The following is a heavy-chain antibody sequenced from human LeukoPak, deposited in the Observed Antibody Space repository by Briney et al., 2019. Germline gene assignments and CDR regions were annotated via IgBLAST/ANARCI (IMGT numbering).Heavy chain of an antibody. CDR1: GGSLSGYY. Sequence: SETLSLTCAVYGGSLSGYYWSWIRQPPGKGLEWIGEINHSGSTNYNPSLKSRVTISVDTSKNQFSLKLSSVTAADTAVYYCARVITMVRGADYWGQGTLVTVSS. J-gene: IGHJ4*02. CDR3: ARVITMVRGADY. V-gene: IGHV4-34*01. D-gene: IGHD3-10*01. CDR2: INHSGST.